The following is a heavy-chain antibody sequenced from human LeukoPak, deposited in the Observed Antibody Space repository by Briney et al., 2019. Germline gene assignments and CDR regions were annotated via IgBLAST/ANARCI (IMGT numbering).Heavy chain of an antibody. D-gene: IGHD1-26*01. CDR3: ANFVVGATGYFDY. CDR2: VSGSGGST. Sequence: GGSLRLSCAASVFTFSRYAMSWVRQAPGKGLEWVSAVSGSGGSTFYTDSVKGRFTISRDNSKNTLYLQMNSLRAEDTAVYYCANFVVGATGYFDYWGQRTLVTVSS. V-gene: IGHV3-23*01. J-gene: IGHJ4*02. CDR1: VFTFSRYA.